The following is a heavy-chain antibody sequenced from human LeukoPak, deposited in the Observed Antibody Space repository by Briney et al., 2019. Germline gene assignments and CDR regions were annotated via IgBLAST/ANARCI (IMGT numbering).Heavy chain of an antibody. CDR3: TTDRVEQTAPTYYYMDV. D-gene: IGHD1-26*01. Sequence: GGSLSLSCAASGFTFCNAWMSWVRQAPGKGMEWVGRIKSKTDGGTTDYAAPVKGRFTISRDDSKNALYLQMNSLKTEDTAVYYCTTDRVEQTAPTYYYMDVWGKGTTVTVSS. CDR1: GFTFCNAW. CDR2: IKSKTDGGTT. J-gene: IGHJ6*03. V-gene: IGHV3-15*01.